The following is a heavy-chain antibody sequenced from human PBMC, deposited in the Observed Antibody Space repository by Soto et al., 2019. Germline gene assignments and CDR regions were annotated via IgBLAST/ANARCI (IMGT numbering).Heavy chain of an antibody. CDR3: ARTNWYSEY. CDR1: GGSISSGGYY. V-gene: IGHV4-61*08. Sequence: PSETLSLTCTVSGGSISSGGYYWSWIRQHPGKGLEWIGYIYYNGNTNYNPSLKSRVTISVDTSKNQFSLKLSSVTAADTAVYYCARTNWYSEYWGQGTLVTVSS. CDR2: IYYNGNT. D-gene: IGHD7-27*01. J-gene: IGHJ4*02.